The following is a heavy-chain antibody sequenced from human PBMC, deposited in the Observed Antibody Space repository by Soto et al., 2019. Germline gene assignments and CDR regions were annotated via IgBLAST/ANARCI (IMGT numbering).Heavy chain of an antibody. Sequence: GGSLRLSCAASGFTFSTYGMHWVRQAPGKGLEWVAVIWYDGSNKYYADSVKGRFTISRDNSKNTLYLQMNSLRAEDTAVYYCARDPGGSCYFCMDVWGQGTTVTVSS. CDR2: IWYDGSNK. CDR1: GFTFSTYG. J-gene: IGHJ6*02. D-gene: IGHD2-15*01. CDR3: ARDPGGSCYFCMDV. V-gene: IGHV3-33*01.